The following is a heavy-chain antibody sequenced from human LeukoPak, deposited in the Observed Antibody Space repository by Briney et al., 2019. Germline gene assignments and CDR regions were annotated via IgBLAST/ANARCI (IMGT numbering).Heavy chain of an antibody. CDR1: GFTVSTNY. CDR2: IYSDGRT. V-gene: IGHV3-53*01. D-gene: IGHD3-10*01. Sequence: PGGSLRLSCAASGFTVSTNYMSWVRQAPREGLEWVSVIYSDGRTYYADSVKGRFTISRDNSKNTLYLQMNSLRAEDTAVYYCARDSGRFDVFDIWGQGTMVTVSS. J-gene: IGHJ3*02. CDR3: ARDSGRFDVFDI.